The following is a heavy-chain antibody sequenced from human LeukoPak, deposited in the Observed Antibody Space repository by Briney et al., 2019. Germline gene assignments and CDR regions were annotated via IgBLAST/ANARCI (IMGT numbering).Heavy chain of an antibody. J-gene: IGHJ6*02. Sequence: GGTLRLSCAASGFTFSSYWMNWARQAPGKGLEWVASINHNGNVNYYVDSVKGRFTISRDNAKNSLYLQMSNLRAEDTAVYFCARGGGLDVWGQGATVTVSS. V-gene: IGHV3-7*03. CDR1: GFTFSSYW. D-gene: IGHD3-16*01. CDR2: INHNGNVN. CDR3: ARGGGLDV.